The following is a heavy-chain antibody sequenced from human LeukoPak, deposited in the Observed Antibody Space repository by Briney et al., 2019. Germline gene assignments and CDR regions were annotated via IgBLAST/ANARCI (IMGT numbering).Heavy chain of an antibody. J-gene: IGHJ4*02. D-gene: IGHD3-10*01. Sequence: GGSLRLSCAASGFTFSDYYMSWIRQAPGKGLEWVSYISSSGSTIYYADSVKGRFTISRDNAKNSLYLQMNSLRAEDTAVYFCAREGSSYAPSQPFFFDFWGQGTLVTVSS. CDR1: GFTFSDYY. CDR3: AREGSSYAPSQPFFFDF. CDR2: ISSSGSTI. V-gene: IGHV3-11*04.